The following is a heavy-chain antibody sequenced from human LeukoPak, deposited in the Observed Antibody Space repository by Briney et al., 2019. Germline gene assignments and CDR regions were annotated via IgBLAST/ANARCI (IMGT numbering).Heavy chain of an antibody. CDR1: GFTFSSYW. J-gene: IGHJ5*02. CDR3: ARAFHDYPSWWFDP. Sequence: PGGSLRLSCAASGFTFSSYWMSWVRQAPGKGLEWVANIKQDGSEKYYVDSVKGRFTISRDNAKNSLYLQMNSLRAEDTAVYYCARAFHDYPSWWFDPWGQGTLVTVSS. V-gene: IGHV3-7*01. D-gene: IGHD4-11*01. CDR2: IKQDGSEK.